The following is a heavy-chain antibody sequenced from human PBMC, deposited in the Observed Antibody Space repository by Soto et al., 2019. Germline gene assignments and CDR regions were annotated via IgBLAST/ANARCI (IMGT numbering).Heavy chain of an antibody. D-gene: IGHD1-26*01. J-gene: IGHJ4*02. V-gene: IGHV3-23*01. CDR2: ISGSDDNT. Sequence: GGSLRLSCGASGFTFSTYAMGWVRQAPGKGLEWVSAISGSDDNTHNADSVKGRFTISRDNSKNTLYLQMNSLRVEDTAIYYCAKYMGEIYSGGYYANWGQGTLVTVSS. CDR3: AKYMGEIYSGGYYAN. CDR1: GFTFSTYA.